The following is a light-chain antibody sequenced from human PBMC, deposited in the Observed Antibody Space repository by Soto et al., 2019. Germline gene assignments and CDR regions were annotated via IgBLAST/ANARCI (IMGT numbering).Light chain of an antibody. Sequence: QSVLTQPPSASGSPGQSVAISCTGTSSDVGGYNYVSWYQQHPGKAPKLMIYEVNKLPSGVPDRLSGSKSGNTASLTVSGLQAEDEADYYCSSYAGTSNVFGTGTKVTVL. CDR3: SSYAGTSNV. CDR1: SSDVGGYNY. J-gene: IGLJ1*01. CDR2: EVN. V-gene: IGLV2-8*01.